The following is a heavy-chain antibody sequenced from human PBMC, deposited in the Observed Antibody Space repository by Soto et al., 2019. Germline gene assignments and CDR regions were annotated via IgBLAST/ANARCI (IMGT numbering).Heavy chain of an antibody. CDR3: ARHSHEDHGDPNWFDP. J-gene: IGHJ5*02. CDR2: IFYTGNT. V-gene: IGHV4-39*01. D-gene: IGHD4-17*01. Sequence: QVQLQESGPGLVKPSETLSLTCTVSGGSINSDIYYWGWIRQPPGKGLEWIGSIFYTGNTFYNPSLKSRVTLSVDTSDNQFSLKLTYVNAADTAVYYCARHSHEDHGDPNWFDPWGQGTLVTVSS. CDR1: GGSINSDIYY.